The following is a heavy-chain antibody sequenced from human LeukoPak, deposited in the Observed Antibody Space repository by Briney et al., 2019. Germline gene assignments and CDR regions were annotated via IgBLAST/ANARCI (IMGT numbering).Heavy chain of an antibody. Sequence: GGSLRLSCAASGLGFSTSAMHWVRQAPGKGLEYVAAISSDGGSTYHADSVKGRFTISRDNSKNTLYLQMGSLRTEDMAMYYCARSSDTRFGELVLWGQGTLVTVSS. CDR3: ARSSDTRFGELVL. D-gene: IGHD3-16*01. J-gene: IGHJ1*01. V-gene: IGHV3-64*02. CDR1: GLGFSTSA. CDR2: ISSDGGST.